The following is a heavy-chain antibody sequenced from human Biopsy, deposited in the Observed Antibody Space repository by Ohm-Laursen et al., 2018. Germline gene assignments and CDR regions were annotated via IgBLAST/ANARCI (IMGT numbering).Heavy chain of an antibody. J-gene: IGHJ3*02. CDR1: GFSFSSYG. CDR2: LWYDGTNK. CDR3: ARPTNARAGGAPFDI. Sequence: SLRLSCAASGFSFSSYGMHWVRQAPGKGLEWVAVLWYDGTNKYYADSVKGRFTISRDNSKNTLYLQMNSLRAEVTAMYYCARPTNARAGGAPFDIWGQGTMVTVSS. V-gene: IGHV3-33*01. D-gene: IGHD1-1*01.